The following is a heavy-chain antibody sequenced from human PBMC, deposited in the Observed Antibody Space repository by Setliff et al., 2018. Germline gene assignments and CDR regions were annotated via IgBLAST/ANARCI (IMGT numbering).Heavy chain of an antibody. CDR1: GYTFASYW. CDR2: LYPGDSET. V-gene: IGHV5-51*01. CDR3: VKGTNVVMVYTGFDH. Sequence: PGESLKISCEASGYTFASYWVAWVRQRPGKGLEWMGILYPGDSETKYSPSFQGQVTISADKSINTAYLQWSSLRAADTAAYYCVKGTNVVMVYTGFDHWGQGTLVTVSS. D-gene: IGHD2-8*01. J-gene: IGHJ4*01.